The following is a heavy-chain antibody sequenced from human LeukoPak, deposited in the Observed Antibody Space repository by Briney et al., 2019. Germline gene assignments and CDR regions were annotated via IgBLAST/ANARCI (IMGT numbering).Heavy chain of an antibody. CDR3: AKETSSNGVLTGRDHFDY. CDR1: GFTLSSYE. CDR2: VDYSADST. J-gene: IGHJ4*02. V-gene: IGHV3-23*01. D-gene: IGHD3-9*01. Sequence: GGSLRLSCTVSGFTLSSYEMSWIRQAPGKGLEWVSSVDYSADSTHYADSVMGRFTISRDNSKNTLYLQMNSLRAKDTAVYYCAKETSSNGVLTGRDHFDYWGQGTLVTVSS.